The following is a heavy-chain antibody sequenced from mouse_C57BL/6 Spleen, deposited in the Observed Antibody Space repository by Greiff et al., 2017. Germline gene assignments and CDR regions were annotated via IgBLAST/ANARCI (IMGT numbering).Heavy chain of an antibody. V-gene: IGHV1-19*01. CDR2: INPYNGGT. J-gene: IGHJ3*01. D-gene: IGHD2-3*01. CDR3: ARSNDGYYPAWFAY. CDR1: GYTFTDYY. Sequence: VQLQQSGPVLVKPGASVKMSCKASGYTFTDYYMNWVKQSHGKSLEWIGVINPYNGGTSYNQKFKGKATLTVDKSSSTAYMELNSLTSEDSAVYYCARSNDGYYPAWFAYWGQGTLVTVSA.